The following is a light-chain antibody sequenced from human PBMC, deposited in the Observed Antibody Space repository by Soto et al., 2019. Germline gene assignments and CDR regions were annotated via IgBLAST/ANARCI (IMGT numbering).Light chain of an antibody. CDR2: AAS. Sequence: AIRMTQSPSSFSASTGDRVTITCRASQGISSYLAWYQQKPGKAPKLLIYAASTLQSGVPSRFSGSGSGTDFTLTISCLQSEDFAIYYCQQYYSYPLTFGPGTKVDIK. J-gene: IGKJ3*01. CDR1: QGISSY. CDR3: QQYYSYPLT. V-gene: IGKV1-8*01.